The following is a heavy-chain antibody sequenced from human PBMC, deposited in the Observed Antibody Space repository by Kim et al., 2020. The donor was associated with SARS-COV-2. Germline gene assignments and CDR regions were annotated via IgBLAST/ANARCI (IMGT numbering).Heavy chain of an antibody. CDR3: ARDDVYGPPPLAVAATDYYYGMEV. CDR1: GYTFTSYG. D-gene: IGHD6-19*01. CDR2: ISAYNGNT. Sequence: ASVKVSCKASGYTFTSYGISWVRQAPGQGLEWMGWISAYNGNTNYAQKLQGRVTMTTDTSTSTAYMELRSLRSDDTAVYYCARDDVYGPPPLAVAATDYYYGMEVWGQGTTVTVSS. V-gene: IGHV1-18*04. J-gene: IGHJ6*02.